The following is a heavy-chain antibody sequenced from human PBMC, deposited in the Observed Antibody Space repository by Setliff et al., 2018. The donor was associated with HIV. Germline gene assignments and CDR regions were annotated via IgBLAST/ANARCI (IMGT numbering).Heavy chain of an antibody. CDR1: GYTFTGYY. CDR2: INPSGGTT. V-gene: IGHV1-46*01. D-gene: IGHD3-3*01. J-gene: IGHJ6*03. CDR3: ARDVYFTFSGEVIRHYLDV. Sequence: ASVKVSCKASGYTFTGYYMHWVRQAPGQGLEWMGIINPSGGTTNYAQKFQGRVTITADESTSTVHMELSSLTSEDTAVYYCARDVYFTFSGEVIRHYLDVWGKGTTVTVSS.